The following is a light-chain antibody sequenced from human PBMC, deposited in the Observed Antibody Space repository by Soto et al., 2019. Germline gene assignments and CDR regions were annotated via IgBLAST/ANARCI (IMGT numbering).Light chain of an antibody. CDR1: QSITTY. CDR3: QQRSNWPPLT. V-gene: IGKV3-11*01. J-gene: IGKJ4*01. Sequence: EIVLTQSPATLSLSPGERATLSCRASQSITTYLAWYQQKPGQAPRLLIYDASNRATGIPARFSGSGSGTDFTLTIRGLEPEDFSVYYCQQRSNWPPLTFGGGTKVE. CDR2: DAS.